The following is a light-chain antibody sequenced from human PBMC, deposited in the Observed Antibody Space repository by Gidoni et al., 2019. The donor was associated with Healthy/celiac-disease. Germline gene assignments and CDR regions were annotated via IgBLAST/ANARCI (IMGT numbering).Light chain of an antibody. J-gene: IGKJ4*01. CDR2: AAS. Sequence: DIELTQSPSFLSASVGDRVTITCRASQGISSYLAWYQKKPGKAPKLLIYAASTLQSGVPSRFSGSGSGTEFTLTISSLQPEDFATYYCHQLNSYPLTFGGGTKVEIK. CDR1: QGISSY. V-gene: IGKV1-9*01. CDR3: HQLNSYPLT.